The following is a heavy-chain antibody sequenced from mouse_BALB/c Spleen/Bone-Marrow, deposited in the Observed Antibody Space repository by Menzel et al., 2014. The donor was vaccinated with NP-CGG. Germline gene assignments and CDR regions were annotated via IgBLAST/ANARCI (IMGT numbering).Heavy chain of an antibody. J-gene: IGHJ4*01. CDR3: AMWLRREYYAMDY. CDR2: IYPGNVNT. V-gene: IGHV1S56*01. Sequence: QVQLQQSGPELVKPGASVRISCKASGYTFTRYYIQWMKQRPGQGLEWIGWIYPGNVNTKYNEKFKGKATLTADKSSSTAYVQLSSLTSEDSAVFFCAMWLRREYYAMDYWGQGTSVTGSS. D-gene: IGHD2-2*01. CDR1: GYTFTRYY.